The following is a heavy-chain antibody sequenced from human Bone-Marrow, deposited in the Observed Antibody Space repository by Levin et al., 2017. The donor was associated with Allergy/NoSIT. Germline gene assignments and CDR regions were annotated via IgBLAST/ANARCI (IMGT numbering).Heavy chain of an antibody. CDR1: GFTFSRFS. V-gene: IGHV3-21*06. CDR2: IGTDVDDK. J-gene: IGHJ4*02. D-gene: IGHD3-3*01. CDR3: TRDLLEWSSAFGY. Sequence: GGSLRLSCAASGFTFSRFSFNWVRQTPGKGLEWVSSIGTDVDDKEYADSVRGRFTISRDNAQNLLFLQMNGLRVEDTAVYYCTRDLLEWSSAFGYWGQGTLVGVSS.